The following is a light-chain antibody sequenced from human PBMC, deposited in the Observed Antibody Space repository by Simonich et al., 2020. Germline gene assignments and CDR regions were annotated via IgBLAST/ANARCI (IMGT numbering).Light chain of an antibody. CDR1: CGHSSYA. V-gene: IGLV4-69*01. CDR3: QTWGTGIVV. J-gene: IGLJ2*01. CDR2: LNSDGSH. Sequence: QLVLTQSPSASASLGASVKLTCTLSCGHSSYAIAWHQQQPEKGPRYLMKLNSDGSHSKGDGIPDLFSGSSAGAERYLTISSLQSEDEADYYCQTWGTGIVVFGGGTKLTVL.